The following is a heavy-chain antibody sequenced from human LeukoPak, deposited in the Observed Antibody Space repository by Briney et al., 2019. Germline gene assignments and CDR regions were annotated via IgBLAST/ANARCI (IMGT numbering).Heavy chain of an antibody. CDR3: VRGNYDNRGYSNAFDI. CDR2: IYYNGNT. CDR1: GASISSSY. J-gene: IGHJ3*02. D-gene: IGHD3-22*01. Sequence: PSETLSLTCTVSGASISSSYWSWVRQPPGKRLEWIGFIYYNGNTNSNPSLKSRVTISADTSKNQFSLKLTSVTAADTAVYYCVRGNYDNRGYSNAFDIWGQGATVTVSS. V-gene: IGHV4-59*01.